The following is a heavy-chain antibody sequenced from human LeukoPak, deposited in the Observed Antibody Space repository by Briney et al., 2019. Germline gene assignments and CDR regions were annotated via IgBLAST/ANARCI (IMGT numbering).Heavy chain of an antibody. CDR1: GLTFSSYW. Sequence: GGSLRLSCVASGLTFSSYWKTWVRQAPGKGLEWVANIKTDGSQIYYVDSVKGRFTISRDNAKNSLYLQMNSLRAEDTALYYCAKDYGYSGYDHFDYWGQGTLVTVSS. V-gene: IGHV3-7*03. J-gene: IGHJ4*02. CDR3: AKDYGYSGYDHFDY. CDR2: IKTDGSQI. D-gene: IGHD5-12*01.